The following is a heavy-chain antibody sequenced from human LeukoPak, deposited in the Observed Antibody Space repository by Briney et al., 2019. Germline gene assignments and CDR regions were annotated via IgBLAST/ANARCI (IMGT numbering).Heavy chain of an antibody. CDR2: MNPNSGNT. Sequence: ASVSVSCKASGYTFTIYDINWVRQATGQGLERMGWMNPNSGNTGYAQKFQGRVTITRNTSISTAYMELSSLRSEDTAVYYCARGRGYSGYRYFDDAFDIWGQGTMVTVSS. D-gene: IGHD5-12*01. J-gene: IGHJ3*02. CDR1: GYTFTIYD. CDR3: ARGRGYSGYRYFDDAFDI. V-gene: IGHV1-8*03.